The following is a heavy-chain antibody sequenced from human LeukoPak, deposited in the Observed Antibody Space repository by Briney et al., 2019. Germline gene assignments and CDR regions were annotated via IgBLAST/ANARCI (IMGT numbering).Heavy chain of an antibody. CDR1: GFTFSNAW. J-gene: IGHJ1*01. CDR2: IKSKTDGGTT. Sequence: GGSLRPSCAASGFTFSNAWMSWVRQAPGKGLEWVGRIKSKTDGGTTDYAAPVKGRFTISRDDSKNTLYLQMNSLKTEDTAVYYCTTDFGGWYPQSSHHWGQGTLVTVSS. D-gene: IGHD6-19*01. V-gene: IGHV3-15*01. CDR3: TTDFGGWYPQSSHH.